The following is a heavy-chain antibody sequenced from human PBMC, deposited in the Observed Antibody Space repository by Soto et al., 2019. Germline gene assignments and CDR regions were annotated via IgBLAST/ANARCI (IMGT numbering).Heavy chain of an antibody. CDR2: TSAYNGNT. Sequence: ASVKVSCKASGYTFTTYGINWVRQAPGQGLEWMGWTSAYNGNTNYAQNLQGRVTMTTDTSPSTAYLELRSLRSDDTGVYYCARLRTPSLYDSLYYWGQGTLVTVSS. CDR3: ARLRTPSLYDSLYY. D-gene: IGHD5-12*01. V-gene: IGHV1-18*04. CDR1: GYTFTTYG. J-gene: IGHJ4*02.